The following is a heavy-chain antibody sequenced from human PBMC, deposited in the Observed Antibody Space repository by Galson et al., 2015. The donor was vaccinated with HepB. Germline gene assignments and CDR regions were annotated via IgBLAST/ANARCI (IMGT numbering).Heavy chain of an antibody. J-gene: IGHJ4*02. CDR1: GGTFSSYA. CDR3: AREGGYYYDSSGYWR. Sequence: SVKVSCKASGGTFSSYAISWVRQAPGQGLEWMGRIIPILGIANYAQKFQGRVTITADKSTSTAYMELSSLRSEDTAVYYCAREGGYYYDSSGYWRWGQGTLVTVSS. D-gene: IGHD3-22*01. CDR2: IIPILGIA. V-gene: IGHV1-69*04.